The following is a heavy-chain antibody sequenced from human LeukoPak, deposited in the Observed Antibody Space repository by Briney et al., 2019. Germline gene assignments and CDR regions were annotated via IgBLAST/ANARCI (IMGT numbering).Heavy chain of an antibody. D-gene: IGHD7-27*01. J-gene: IGHJ4*02. CDR2: INQDGSEP. CDR1: GFTFRGYW. Sequence: PGGSLRLSCVASGFTFRGYWMSWVRQAPGKGLEWVAIINQDGSEPSYVDSVRGRFTISRDNAKDSLYLHVTILRAEDTSVYYCARADWGSIDYWGEGTLVTVSS. V-gene: IGHV3-7*01. CDR3: ARADWGSIDY.